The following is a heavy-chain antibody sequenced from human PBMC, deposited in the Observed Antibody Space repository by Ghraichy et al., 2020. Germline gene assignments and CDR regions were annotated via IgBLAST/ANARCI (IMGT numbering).Heavy chain of an antibody. V-gene: IGHV4-30-2*01. D-gene: IGHD3-22*01. Sequence: SETLSLTCAVSGGSISSGGYSWSWIRQPPGQGLEWVGYIYHSGSTYYNPSLKSRVTISVDRSKNQFSLKLSSVTAADTAVYYCARGKNYDSSGYYTHDAFDIWGQGKMVTGSS. CDR3: ARGKNYDSSGYYTHDAFDI. CDR1: GGSISSGGYS. J-gene: IGHJ3*02. CDR2: IYHSGST.